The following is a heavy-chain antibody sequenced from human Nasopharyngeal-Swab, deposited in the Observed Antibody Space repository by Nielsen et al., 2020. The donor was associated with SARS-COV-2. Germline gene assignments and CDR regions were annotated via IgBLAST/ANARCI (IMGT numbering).Heavy chain of an antibody. D-gene: IGHD2-15*01. CDR3: ARQWYCSGGSCYPPGAFDI. CDR1: GGSISSSSYY. V-gene: IGHV4-39*01. CDR2: IYYSGGT. J-gene: IGHJ3*02. Sequence: SETLSLTCTVSGGSISSSSYYWGWIRQPPGKWLEWIGSIYYSGGTYYNPSLKSRVTVSVDTSKNQFSLKLNSVTAADTAMYYCARQWYCSGGSCYPPGAFDIWGQGTMVTVSS.